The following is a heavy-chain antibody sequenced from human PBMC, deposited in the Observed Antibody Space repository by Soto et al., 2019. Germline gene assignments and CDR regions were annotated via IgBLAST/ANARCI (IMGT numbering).Heavy chain of an antibody. CDR1: GGSISSGGYY. Sequence: SETLSLTCTVSGGSISSGGYYWSWIRQHPGKGLEWIGYIYYSGSTYYNPSLKSRVTISVDTSKNQFSLKLSSVTAADTAVYYCARDILTGSYYRWFDPWGQGTLVTVSS. J-gene: IGHJ5*02. CDR3: ARDILTGSYYRWFDP. V-gene: IGHV4-31*03. D-gene: IGHD3-10*01. CDR2: IYYSGST.